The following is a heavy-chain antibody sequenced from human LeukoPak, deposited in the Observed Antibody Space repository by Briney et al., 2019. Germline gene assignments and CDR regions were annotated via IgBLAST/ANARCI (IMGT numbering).Heavy chain of an antibody. CDR2: IYYSGST. CDR3: ARDIAAVAGTYYFDY. CDR1: GGSISSSSYY. D-gene: IGHD6-19*01. V-gene: IGHV4-39*07. J-gene: IGHJ4*02. Sequence: SETLSLTCTVSGGSISSSSYYWGWIRQPPGKGLEWIGSIYYSGSTYYNPSLKSRVTISVDTSKNQFSLKLSSVTAADTAVYYCARDIAAVAGTYYFDYWGQGTLVTVSS.